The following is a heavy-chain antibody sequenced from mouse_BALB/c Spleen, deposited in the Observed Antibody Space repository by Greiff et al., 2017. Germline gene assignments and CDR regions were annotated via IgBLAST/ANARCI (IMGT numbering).Heavy chain of an antibody. CDR1: GFNIKDTY. J-gene: IGHJ4*01. D-gene: IGHD1-2*01. CDR3: AIIYYYAMDY. CDR2: IDPANGNT. V-gene: IGHV14-3*02. Sequence: VQLKQSGAELVKPGASVKLSCTASGFNIKDTYMHWVKQRPEQGLEWIGRIDPANGNTKYDPKFQGKATITADTSSNTAYLQLSSLTSEDTAVYYCAIIYYYAMDYWGQGTSVTVSS.